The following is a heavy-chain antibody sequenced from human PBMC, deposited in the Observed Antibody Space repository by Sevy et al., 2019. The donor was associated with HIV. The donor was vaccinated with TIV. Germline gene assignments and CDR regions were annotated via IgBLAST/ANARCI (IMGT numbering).Heavy chain of an antibody. D-gene: IGHD2-21*02. Sequence: GGSLRLSCTASGFSLGDYAMSWFRQAPGKGLESVGFIRSKAYGGTTEHAASVKGRFTISRDDSKSIAYLQMNSLKTEETAVYYCTRGGGHSYCGGDCYPDYWGQGSLVTVSS. CDR1: GFSLGDYA. J-gene: IGHJ4*02. CDR2: IRSKAYGGTT. CDR3: TRGGGHSYCGGDCYPDY. V-gene: IGHV3-49*03.